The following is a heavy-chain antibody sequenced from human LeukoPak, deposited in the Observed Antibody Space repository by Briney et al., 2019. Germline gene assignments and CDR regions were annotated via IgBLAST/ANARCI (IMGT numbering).Heavy chain of an antibody. Sequence: GESLKISCKGSGYNFTKYWIAWVRQMPGKGLEWMGIIYPGDSDTRYSPSFQGQVTISADKSISTAYLQISSLKAEDTAVYYCARARGLLRFLEWLRTASQEGFDYWGQGTLVTVSS. CDR3: ARARGLLRFLEWLRTASQEGFDY. D-gene: IGHD3-3*01. V-gene: IGHV5-51*01. J-gene: IGHJ4*02. CDR1: GYNFTKYW. CDR2: IYPGDSDT.